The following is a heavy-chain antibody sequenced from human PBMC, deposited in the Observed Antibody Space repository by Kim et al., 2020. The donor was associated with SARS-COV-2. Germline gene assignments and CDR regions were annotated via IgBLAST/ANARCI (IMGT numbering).Heavy chain of an antibody. CDR1: GFTFSSYG. CDR2: ISYDGSNK. CDR3: AKDLGRIAVAGTHYFDY. J-gene: IGHJ4*02. D-gene: IGHD6-19*01. V-gene: IGHV3-30*18. Sequence: GGSLRLSCAASGFTFSSYGMHWVRQAPGKGLEWVAVISYDGSNKYYADSVKGRFTISRDNSKNTLYLQMNSLRAEDTAVYYCAKDLGRIAVAGTHYFDYWGQGTLVTVSS.